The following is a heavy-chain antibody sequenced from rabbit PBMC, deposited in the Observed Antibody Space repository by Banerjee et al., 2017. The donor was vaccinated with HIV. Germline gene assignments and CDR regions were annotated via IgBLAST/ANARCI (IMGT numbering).Heavy chain of an antibody. J-gene: IGHJ6*01. D-gene: IGHD6-1*01. CDR1: GFDFSSYG. CDR3: ARGYAGYGYAKF. CDR2: IDPVFGST. V-gene: IGHV1S47*01. Sequence: QEQLVESGGGLVQPGGSLKLSCKASGFDFSSYGVSWVRQAPGKGLEWIGYIDPVFGSTYYASWVNGRFTISSHNAQNTLYLQLNSLTAADTATYFCARGYAGYGYAKFWGPGTLVTVS.